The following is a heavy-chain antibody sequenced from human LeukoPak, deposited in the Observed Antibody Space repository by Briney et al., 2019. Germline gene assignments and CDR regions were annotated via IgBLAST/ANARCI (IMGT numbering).Heavy chain of an antibody. CDR3: ERVPTESTTGTTFWWFDP. D-gene: IGHD1-1*01. J-gene: IGHJ5*02. CDR1: GCTFSSYA. Sequence: SVTVSCTASGCTFSSYAISWVRQAPGQGLEWMGRIIPILGTANYAQKIHGRVTNTADKSTSTAYMEPSSLRSEDTAVYYCERVPTESTTGTTFWWFDPWGQGTLVTVSS. V-gene: IGHV1-69*04. CDR2: IIPILGTA.